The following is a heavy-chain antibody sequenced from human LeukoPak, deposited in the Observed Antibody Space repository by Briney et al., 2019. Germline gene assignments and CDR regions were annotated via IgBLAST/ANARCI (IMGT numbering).Heavy chain of an antibody. J-gene: IGHJ4*02. CDR3: AADRDCSSTSCYYWREYYFDY. V-gene: IGHV1-18*01. Sequence: ASVKVSCKASGYPFDNFGLTWVRQAPGHGLEWMGWISAYNGNTHHAQKFRDRLTLTTDTSTSTAYMELSSLRSEDTAVYYCAADRDCSSTSCYYWREYYFDYWGQGTLVTVSS. CDR2: ISAYNGNT. CDR1: GYPFDNFG. D-gene: IGHD2-2*01.